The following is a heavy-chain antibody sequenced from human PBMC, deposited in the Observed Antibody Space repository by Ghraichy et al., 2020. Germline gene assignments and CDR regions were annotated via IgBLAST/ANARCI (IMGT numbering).Heavy chain of an antibody. CDR1: GGTFSSYA. CDR2: IIPIFGTA. J-gene: IGHJ3*02. V-gene: IGHV1-69*13. Sequence: SVKVSCKASGGTFSSYAISWVRQAPGQGLEWMGGIIPIFGTAHYAQKFQGRVTITADEFTSTAYMELSSPRSEDTAVYYCARGEGTSDAFDIWGQGTMVTVSS. D-gene: IGHD3-10*01. CDR3: ARGEGTSDAFDI.